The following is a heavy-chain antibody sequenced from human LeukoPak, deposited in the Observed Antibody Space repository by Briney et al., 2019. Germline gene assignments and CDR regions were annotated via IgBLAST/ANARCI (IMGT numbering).Heavy chain of an antibody. J-gene: IGHJ4*02. Sequence: SQTLSLTCTVSGDSISSGGYYWSWLRQPPGKGLEWIGYIYHSGSTSYNPSLKSRVTISVDRSRNQFSLKLASVTAADTAVYYCARNRDGYNSFDYWGQGTLVTVSS. CDR1: GDSISSGGYY. D-gene: IGHD5-24*01. V-gene: IGHV4-30-2*01. CDR3: ARNRDGYNSFDY. CDR2: IYHSGST.